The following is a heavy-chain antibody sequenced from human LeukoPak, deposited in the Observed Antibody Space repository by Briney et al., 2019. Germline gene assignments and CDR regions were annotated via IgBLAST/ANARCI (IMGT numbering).Heavy chain of an antibody. CDR3: AKGAGPPWFDP. CDR2: MSSSGIS. J-gene: IGHJ5*02. V-gene: IGHV4-61*02. CDR1: NGPLSCDTYF. D-gene: IGHD6-19*01. Sequence: SETLSLICTVSNGPLSCDTYFGRWIRQPAGKGLEWIGRMSSSGISTYSPSLKSRVTISIDTSRNQFSMNLNSVTAADTAVYYCAKGAGPPWFDPWGQGTRVIVTS.